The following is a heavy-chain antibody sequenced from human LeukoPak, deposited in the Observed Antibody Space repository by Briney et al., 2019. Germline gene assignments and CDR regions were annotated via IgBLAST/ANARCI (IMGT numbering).Heavy chain of an antibody. J-gene: IGHJ5*01. V-gene: IGHV3-23*01. CDR3: AKSTGYTYNWYDY. Sequence: GGSLRLSCEASGFTFTSYAMSWVRQAPGRGLEWVSGISGSGGTTYCADSVKGRFTISRDNSKNTLYLQMNNLGAGDTAIYYCAKSTGYTYNWYDYWGQGILVTVSS. CDR2: ISGSGGTT. CDR1: GFTFTSYA. D-gene: IGHD6-13*01.